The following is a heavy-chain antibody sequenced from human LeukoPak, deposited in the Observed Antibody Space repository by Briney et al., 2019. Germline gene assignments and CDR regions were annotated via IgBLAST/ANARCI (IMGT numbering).Heavy chain of an antibody. V-gene: IGHV3-21*01. D-gene: IGHD6-6*01. CDR1: GFTFSSYN. CDR3: AREEYSSSSFDY. Sequence: KSGGSLRLSCAASGFTFSSYNMNWVRQAPGKGLEWVSSISSSSSYIYYADSVKGRFTISRDNAKNSLYLQMNSLRAEDTAVYYCAREEYSSSSFDYWGQGTLVTVSS. J-gene: IGHJ4*02. CDR2: ISSSSSYI.